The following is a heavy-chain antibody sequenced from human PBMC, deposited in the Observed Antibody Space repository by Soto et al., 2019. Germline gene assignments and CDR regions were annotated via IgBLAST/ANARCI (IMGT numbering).Heavy chain of an antibody. D-gene: IGHD1-1*01. CDR2: IYSDGSST. Sequence: LRLASADSGLTLLRCLTDAVCQAPGTGLESVLRIYSDGSSTSNDDSMKDRLSISRYNAQNTLYLQMISLKAADTAVSQRPRVAGGNEGMDVWGQGTTVTVSS. CDR3: PRVAGGNEGMDV. CDR1: GLTLLRCL. V-gene: IGHV3-74*01. J-gene: IGHJ6*02.